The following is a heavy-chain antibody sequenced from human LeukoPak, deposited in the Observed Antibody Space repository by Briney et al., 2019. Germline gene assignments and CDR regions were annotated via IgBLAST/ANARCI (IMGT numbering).Heavy chain of an antibody. J-gene: IGHJ3*02. CDR1: GYTFTSYW. D-gene: IGHD6-19*01. Sequence: GEFLKISCEGSGYTFTSYWIGWVRQMPGKGLEWMGIIYPGDSDTRYSPSFQGQVTISADKSISTAYLQWSSLKASDTAMYYCARPFGTGWFHSFDIWGQGTMVIVSS. CDR2: IYPGDSDT. CDR3: ARPFGTGWFHSFDI. V-gene: IGHV5-51*01.